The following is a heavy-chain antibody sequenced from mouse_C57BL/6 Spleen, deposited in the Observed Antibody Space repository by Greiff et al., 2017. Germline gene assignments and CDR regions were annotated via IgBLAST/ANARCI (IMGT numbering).Heavy chain of an antibody. CDR1: GFTFSDYY. Sequence: EVKVVESEGGLVQPGSSMKLSCTATGFTFSDYYMAWVRQVPEKGLEWVANINYDGSSTYYLDSLKSRFIISRDNAKNILYLQMSSLKSEDTATYYCARDRLRGYFDYWGQGTTLTVSS. J-gene: IGHJ2*01. CDR3: ARDRLRGYFDY. CDR2: INYDGSST. V-gene: IGHV5-16*01.